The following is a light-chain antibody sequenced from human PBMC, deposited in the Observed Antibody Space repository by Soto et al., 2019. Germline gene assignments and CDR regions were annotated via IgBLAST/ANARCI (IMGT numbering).Light chain of an antibody. CDR3: QQYGSSPKT. CDR2: HAS. V-gene: IGKV3-20*01. Sequence: EIVLTQAPGTLYLSPGEVVTLSCRASQSFSRSFLDWYQHKHGQPPRLLIHHASSRATGIPDRFSGSGSGTDFALTISRLETEDLAEYYCQQYGSSPKTFGHGNKLEI. CDR1: QSFSRSF. J-gene: IGKJ2*01.